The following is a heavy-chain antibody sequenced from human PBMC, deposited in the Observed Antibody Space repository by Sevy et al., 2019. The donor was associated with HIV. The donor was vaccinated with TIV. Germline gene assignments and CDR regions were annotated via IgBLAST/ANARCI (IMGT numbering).Heavy chain of an antibody. D-gene: IGHD2-2*01. CDR2: MRFDGTIK. CDR3: AKVLHIVEVPAAIDYYYGMDV. J-gene: IGHJ6*02. CDR1: GFTFSTYG. V-gene: IGHV3-30*02. Sequence: GGSLRLSCAASGFTFSTYGMHWVRQAPGRGLEWVAFMRFDGTIKYHRDSVKGRFTISRDNSKNTLYLQMNSPRAEDTAVYFCAKVLHIVEVPAAIDYYYGMDVWGQGTTVTVSS.